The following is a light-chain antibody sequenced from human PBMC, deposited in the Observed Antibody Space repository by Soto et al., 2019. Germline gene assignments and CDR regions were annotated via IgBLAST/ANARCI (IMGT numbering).Light chain of an antibody. V-gene: IGLV2-14*01. CDR3: SSYTSSTNYV. CDR2: EVS. Sequence: QSALTQPASVSGSPGQSITISCTGTSSDVDGYNYVSWYQQHPGKAPKLIIYEVSYRPSGISNRFSGSKSGNTASLTISGLQAEDDADYYFSSYTSSTNYVFGTGTKVTAL. CDR1: SSDVDGYNY. J-gene: IGLJ1*01.